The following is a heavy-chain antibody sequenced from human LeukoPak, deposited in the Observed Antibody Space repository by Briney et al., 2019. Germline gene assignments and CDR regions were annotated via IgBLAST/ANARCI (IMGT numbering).Heavy chain of an antibody. CDR1: GFTFSSYA. D-gene: IGHD1-1*01. CDR3: AKSVQLERRPYYFDY. V-gene: IGHV3-23*01. J-gene: IGHJ4*02. Sequence: GGSLRLSCAASGFTFSSYAMSWVRQAPGKGLEWVSAISGSGGSTYYADSVKGRFTISRDNSKNTLYLQMDSLRAEDTAVYYCAKSVQLERRPYYFDYWGQGTLVTVSS. CDR2: ISGSGGST.